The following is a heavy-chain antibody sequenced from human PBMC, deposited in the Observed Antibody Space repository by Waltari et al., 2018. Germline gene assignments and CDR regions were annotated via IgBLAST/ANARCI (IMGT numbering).Heavy chain of an antibody. Sequence: EVQLVESGGGVVQPGGSLRLSCAASGLPFRNYWMHWVRQIPGKGLVWVSRINNDGRSTSYADPVKGRFTISRDNAKNTLYQQMNSLRAEDTAVYYCAGGAGSYIRHWGQGILVTVSS. J-gene: IGHJ1*01. CDR2: INNDGRST. V-gene: IGHV3-74*01. CDR3: AGGAGSYIRH. D-gene: IGHD3-10*01. CDR1: GLPFRNYW.